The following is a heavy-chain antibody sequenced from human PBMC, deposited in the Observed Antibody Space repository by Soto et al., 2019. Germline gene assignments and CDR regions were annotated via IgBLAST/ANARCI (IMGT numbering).Heavy chain of an antibody. CDR2: INHSGST. CDR1: GGSFSGYY. D-gene: IGHD2-2*01. J-gene: IGHJ6*03. CDR3: ARGLRNQLLFRYYYYMDV. Sequence: SETLSLTCAVYGGSFSGYYWSWIRQPPGKGLEWIGEINHSGSTNYNPSLKSRVTISVDTSKNQFSLKLSSVTAADTAVYYCARGLRNQLLFRYYYYMDVWGKGTTVTVSS. V-gene: IGHV4-34*01.